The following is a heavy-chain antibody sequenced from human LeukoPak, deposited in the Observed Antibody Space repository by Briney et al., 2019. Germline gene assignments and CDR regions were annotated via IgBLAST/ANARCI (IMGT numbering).Heavy chain of an antibody. J-gene: IGHJ5*02. CDR3: ARVGAVPGIDP. D-gene: IGHD3-16*01. CDR2: ISYSAIT. V-gene: IGHV4-38-2*01. CDR1: GFPISSGFS. Sequence: SETLSLTCAVFGFPISSGFSWAWIRQSPGKGLDWIASISYSAITYYKPSLESRLFISADTSKNQFSVRLTPVTAADTAVYYCARVGAVPGIDPWGQGILVTVSS.